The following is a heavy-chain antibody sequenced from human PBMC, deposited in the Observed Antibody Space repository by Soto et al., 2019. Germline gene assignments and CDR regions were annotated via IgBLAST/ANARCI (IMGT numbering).Heavy chain of an antibody. D-gene: IGHD3-10*01. J-gene: IGHJ6*02. CDR3: ARDLGYGSGCMAV. Sequence: QVQLQESGPGLVKPSQTLSLTCTVSGGSISSGGYYWNWIRQHPGKGLEWIGYIYYSGSTYYNPSLKSRVTISVDTSKNQVSLKLSSVTAADTAVYYCARDLGYGSGCMAVWGQGTTVTVSS. CDR2: IYYSGST. V-gene: IGHV4-31*03. CDR1: GGSISSGGYY.